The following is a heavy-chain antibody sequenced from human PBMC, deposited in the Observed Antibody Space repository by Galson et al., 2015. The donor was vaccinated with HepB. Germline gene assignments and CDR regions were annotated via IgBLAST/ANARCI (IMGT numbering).Heavy chain of an antibody. CDR3: VKDKYGSSSVAYFLH. J-gene: IGHJ1*01. Sequence: SLRLSCAASGFTFISYAMHWVRQAPGRGLEYVSAISSNGGSTFYADSVKGRFSISRDNSKNTLYLQMSSLRAEDTAVYYCVKDKYGSSSVAYFLHWGQGTLVTVSS. D-gene: IGHD6-6*01. V-gene: IGHV3-64D*06. CDR2: ISSNGGST. CDR1: GFTFISYA.